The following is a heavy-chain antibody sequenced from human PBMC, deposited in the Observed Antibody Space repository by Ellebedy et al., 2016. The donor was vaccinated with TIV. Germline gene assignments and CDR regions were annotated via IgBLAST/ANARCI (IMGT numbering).Heavy chain of an antibody. Sequence: GGSLRLSCAASGFIFSSYGMHWVRQAPGKGLEWVAVIWYDGSNTKYVDSVKGRFTISRDNSKNTLYLQMKSLRAEDTAVYYCSCYDSSGYKGWGQGTPVIVSS. J-gene: IGHJ4*02. CDR3: SCYDSSGYKG. CDR2: IWYDGSNT. CDR1: GFIFSSYG. V-gene: IGHV3-33*01. D-gene: IGHD3-22*01.